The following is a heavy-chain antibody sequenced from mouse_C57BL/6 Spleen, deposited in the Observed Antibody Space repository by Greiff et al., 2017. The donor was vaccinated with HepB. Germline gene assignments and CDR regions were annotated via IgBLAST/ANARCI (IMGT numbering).Heavy chain of an antibody. J-gene: IGHJ1*03. V-gene: IGHV2-2*01. CDR1: GFSLTSYG. CDR3: ARMGGSSYWYFDV. Sequence: QVHVKQSGPGLVQPSQSLSITCTVSGFSLTSYGVHWVRQSPGKGLEWLGVIWSGGSTDYNAAFISRLSISKDNSKSQVFFKMNSLQADDTAIYYCARMGGSSYWYFDVWGTGTTVTVSS. D-gene: IGHD1-1*01. CDR2: IWSGGST.